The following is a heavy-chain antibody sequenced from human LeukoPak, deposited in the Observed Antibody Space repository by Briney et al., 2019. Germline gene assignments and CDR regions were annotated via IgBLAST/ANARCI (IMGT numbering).Heavy chain of an antibody. D-gene: IGHD2-2*01. CDR1: GYTFTSYY. CDR2: INPSGGST. CDR3: ARGVAGYCSSTSCPYYFDY. V-gene: IGHV1-46*01. Sequence: ASVKVSCKASGYTFTSYYMHWVRQAPGQGLEWMGIINPSGGSTSYAQKFQGRVTMTRDTSTSTVYMELSSLRSEDTAVYYCARGVAGYCSSTSCPYYFDYWGQGTLVTVSS. J-gene: IGHJ4*02.